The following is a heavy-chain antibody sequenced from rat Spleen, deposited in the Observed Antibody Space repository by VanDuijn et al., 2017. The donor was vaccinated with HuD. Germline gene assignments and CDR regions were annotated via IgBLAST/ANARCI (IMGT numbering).Heavy chain of an antibody. CDR3: TIERYYSSYTYYWYFDF. Sequence: QVQVKESGPGLVQPSQTLSLICSVSGFSLTSNGVSWVRQPPGKGLEWIAAISTGGNTYYNSALKSRLSISRDTSTSQVFLKMNSLQTEDTAIYFCTIERYYSSYTYYWYFDFWGPGTMVTVSS. CDR1: GFSLTSNG. J-gene: IGHJ1*01. V-gene: IGHV2S12*01. CDR2: ISTGGNT. D-gene: IGHD1-2*01.